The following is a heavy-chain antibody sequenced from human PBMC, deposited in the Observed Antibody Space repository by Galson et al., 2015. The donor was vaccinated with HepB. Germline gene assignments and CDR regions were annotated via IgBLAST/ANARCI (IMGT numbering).Heavy chain of an antibody. CDR3: ARWTLSDCSSTSCYTGNLYFDL. J-gene: IGHJ2*01. Sequence: SLRLSCAASGFTFSSYWMSWVRQAPGKGLEWVANIKQDENEKYYVDSVKGRFTISRDNANNSLCLQMNSLRAEDTAVYYCARWTLSDCSSTSCYTGNLYFDLWGRGTLVTVSS. CDR1: GFTFSSYW. D-gene: IGHD2-2*02. CDR2: IKQDENEK. V-gene: IGHV3-7*03.